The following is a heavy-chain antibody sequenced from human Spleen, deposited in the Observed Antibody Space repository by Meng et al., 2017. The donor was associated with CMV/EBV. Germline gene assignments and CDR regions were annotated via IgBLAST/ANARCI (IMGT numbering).Heavy chain of an antibody. V-gene: IGHV3-74*01. CDR1: GFTFSSYG. CDR3: ARESSLGIPYYCSSTSCYNADFSYGFSS. D-gene: IGHD2-2*01. Sequence: GESLKISCAASGFTFSSYGMHWVRQAPGKGLVWVSRINSDGSSTTYADSVKGRFTISRDNAKNTLYLQMNSLRAEDTAVYYCARESSLGIPYYCSSTSCYNADFSYGFSSWGQGTLVTVSS. CDR2: INSDGSST. J-gene: IGHJ5*02.